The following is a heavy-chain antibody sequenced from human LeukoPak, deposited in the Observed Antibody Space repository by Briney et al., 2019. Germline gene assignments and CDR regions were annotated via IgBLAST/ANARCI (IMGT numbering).Heavy chain of an antibody. D-gene: IGHD6-19*01. J-gene: IGHJ4*02. Sequence: PSETLSLTCTVSGGSISSSSYYWGWIRQPPGKGLEWIGSIYYSGSTYYKPSLKSRVTISVDTSKNQFSLKLSSVTAADTAVYYCARSGSGWFDYWGQGTQVTVSS. V-gene: IGHV4-39*01. CDR3: ARSGSGWFDY. CDR2: IYYSGST. CDR1: GGSISSSSYY.